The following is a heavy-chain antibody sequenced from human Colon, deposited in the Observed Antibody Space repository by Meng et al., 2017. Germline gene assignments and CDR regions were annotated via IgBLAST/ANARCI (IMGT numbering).Heavy chain of an antibody. V-gene: IGHV3-21*01. J-gene: IGHJ6*02. Sequence: GESLKISCAASGITFSTYSMHWVRQAPGKGLEWVASISSSSTYIYYEDSVKGRFIISRDNAKKSLYLQLSSLRAEDTAVYYCARDSSAGRDYYYGMGVWGQGTTVTVSS. D-gene: IGHD6-6*01. CDR2: ISSSSTYI. CDR3: ARDSSAGRDYYYGMGV. CDR1: GITFSTYS.